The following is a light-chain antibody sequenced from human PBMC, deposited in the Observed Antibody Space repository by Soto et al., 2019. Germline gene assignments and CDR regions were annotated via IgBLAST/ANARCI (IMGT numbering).Light chain of an antibody. CDR2: ATS. CDR1: QTISRDD. CDR3: CQYYTSPHT. J-gene: IGKJ3*01. V-gene: IGKV3-20*01. Sequence: EIVLPQSPGTLPLSPGETATLSCRTSQTISRDDLAWYQQRPGQAPRLLVSATSRRATCIPDRFYGYGSGTDFTLTIRSLEPEDFGGYYCCQYYTSPHTFGPGTRVDIK.